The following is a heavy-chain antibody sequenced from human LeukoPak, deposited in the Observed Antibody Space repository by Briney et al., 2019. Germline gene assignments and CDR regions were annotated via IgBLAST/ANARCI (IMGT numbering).Heavy chain of an antibody. D-gene: IGHD3-10*01. J-gene: IGHJ4*02. V-gene: IGHV3-11*01. CDR2: ISSSGSTI. CDR1: GFTFSDYS. CDR3: ASFTPILDYGSGTGEGG. Sequence: GGSLRLSCAASGFTFSDYSMSWIRQAPGKGLEWFSYISSSGSTISYADSVKGRFTISRDNAKNSLYLQMNSLRAEDTAVYYCASFTPILDYGSGTGEGGWGQGTLVTVSS.